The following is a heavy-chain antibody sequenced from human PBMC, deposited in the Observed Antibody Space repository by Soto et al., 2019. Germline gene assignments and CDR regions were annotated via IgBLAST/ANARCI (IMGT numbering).Heavy chain of an antibody. CDR1: GYTFTSYG. V-gene: IGHV1-18*01. J-gene: IGHJ4*02. Sequence: GASVKVSCKASGYTFTSYGISWVRQAPGQGLEWMGWISAYNGNTNYAQKLQGRVTMTTDTSTSTAYMELRSLRSDDTAVYYCARDKAYDILTGSPPFWDYWGQGTLVTVSS. CDR3: ARDKAYDILTGSPPFWDY. D-gene: IGHD3-9*01. CDR2: ISAYNGNT.